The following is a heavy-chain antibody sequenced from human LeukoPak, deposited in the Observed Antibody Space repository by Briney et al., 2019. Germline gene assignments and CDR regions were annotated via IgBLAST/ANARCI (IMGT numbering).Heavy chain of an antibody. CDR1: GYTLTSYA. J-gene: IGHJ4*02. CDR3: ARVDSSGWFIFDY. Sequence: ASVKVSCKASGYTLTSYAMHWVRQAPGQRLEWMGWINAGNGNTKYSQKFQGRVTITRDTSASTAYMELSSLRSEDTAVYYCARVDSSGWFIFDYWGQGTLVTVSS. CDR2: INAGNGNT. D-gene: IGHD6-19*01. V-gene: IGHV1-3*01.